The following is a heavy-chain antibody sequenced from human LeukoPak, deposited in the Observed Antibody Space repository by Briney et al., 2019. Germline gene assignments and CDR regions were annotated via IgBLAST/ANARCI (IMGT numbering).Heavy chain of an antibody. V-gene: IGHV3-53*01. CDR2: IYSDGST. D-gene: IGHD3-22*01. CDR3: AKAPTYYYDSSGYCFDY. Sequence: GGSLRLSCAASGFIVSGDFMSWVRQAPGKGLEWVSVIYSDGSTYYADSVKGRFTISRDNSKNTLYLQMNSLRAEDTAVYYCAKAPTYYYDSSGYCFDYWGQGTLVTVSS. CDR1: GFIVSGDF. J-gene: IGHJ4*02.